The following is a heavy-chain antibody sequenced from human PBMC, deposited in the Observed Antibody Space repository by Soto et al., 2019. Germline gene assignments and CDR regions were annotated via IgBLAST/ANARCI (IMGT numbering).Heavy chain of an antibody. V-gene: IGHV5-51*01. CDR3: ARLPGYCSGGICYHPFDY. D-gene: IGHD2-15*01. CDR2: IYPGDSDT. Sequence: PGESLKISCKGSGYSFTSYWIGWVRQMPGKGLEWMGIIYPGDSDTRYSPSFQGQVTISADKSISTAYLQWSSLKASDTAMYYCARLPGYCSGGICYHPFDYWGQGALVTVSS. J-gene: IGHJ4*02. CDR1: GYSFTSYW.